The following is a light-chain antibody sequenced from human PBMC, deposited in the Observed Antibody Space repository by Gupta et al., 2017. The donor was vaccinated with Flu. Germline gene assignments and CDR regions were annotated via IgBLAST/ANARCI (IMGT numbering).Light chain of an antibody. CDR2: GAS. Sequence: ERATLSCRASQSVGSTYLAWYQQRPGQAPRLLISGASSRATGIPDRFSGSGSGTDFTLTISRLEPEDFAVYYCQQYGSSRWTFGQGTKVEIK. V-gene: IGKV3-20*01. CDR3: QQYGSSRWT. J-gene: IGKJ1*01. CDR1: QSVGSTY.